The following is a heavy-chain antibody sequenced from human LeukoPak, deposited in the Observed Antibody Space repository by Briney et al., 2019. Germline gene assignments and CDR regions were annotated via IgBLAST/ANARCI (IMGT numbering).Heavy chain of an antibody. V-gene: IGHV3-30*04. CDR2: ISYDGSSK. J-gene: IGHJ3*02. CDR3: ARARSSYGYGDAFDI. Sequence: GGSLRLSCAASGFTFSTYAMHWVRQAPGKGLEWVAVISYDGSSKYHADSVKGRFTISRDNSKNTLYLQMNSLRAEDTAVYYCARARSSYGYGDAFDIWGQGTMVTVSS. CDR1: GFTFSTYA. D-gene: IGHD5-18*01.